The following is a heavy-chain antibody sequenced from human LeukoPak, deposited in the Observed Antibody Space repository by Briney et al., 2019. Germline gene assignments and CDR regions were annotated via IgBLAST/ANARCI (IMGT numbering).Heavy chain of an antibody. Sequence: RGSLRLSCAASGFTFSVYSMIWVRQAPGRGLEWISWIGISSGNTKCADSVKGRFTISGDNAKNSLYLQMNSLRVEDTAVYYCARDHNYAFDNWGQGTLVTVSS. D-gene: IGHD1-1*01. CDR1: GFTFSVYS. CDR2: IGISSGNT. V-gene: IGHV3-48*04. CDR3: ARDHNYAFDN. J-gene: IGHJ4*02.